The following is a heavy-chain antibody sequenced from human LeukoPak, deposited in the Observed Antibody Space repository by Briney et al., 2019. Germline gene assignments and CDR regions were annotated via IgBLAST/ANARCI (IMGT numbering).Heavy chain of an antibody. CDR2: ISYDGSNK. J-gene: IGHJ3*02. D-gene: IGHD2-2*02. CDR1: GFTFSSYG. CDR3: AKSYCSSTSCYTEAFDI. V-gene: IGHV3-30*18. Sequence: GGSLRLSCAASGFTFSSYGMHWVRQAPGKGLEWVAVISYDGSNKYYADSVKGRFTISRDNSKNTLYLQMNSLRAEDTAVYYCAKSYCSSTSCYTEAFDIWGQGTMVTVSS.